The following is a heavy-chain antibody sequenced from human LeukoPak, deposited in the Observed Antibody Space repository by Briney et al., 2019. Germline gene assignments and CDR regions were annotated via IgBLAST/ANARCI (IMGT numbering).Heavy chain of an antibody. CDR3: ARRQSSSWYDSNPHYYGMDV. Sequence: GESLKISCKGSGYSFTSYWIGWVRQLPGKGLEWMGIIYPGDSDTRYSPSFQGQVTSSADKSISTAYLQWSSLKASDTAMYYCARRQSSSWYDSNPHYYGMDVWGQGTTVTVSS. J-gene: IGHJ6*02. V-gene: IGHV5-51*01. D-gene: IGHD6-13*01. CDR2: IYPGDSDT. CDR1: GYSFTSYW.